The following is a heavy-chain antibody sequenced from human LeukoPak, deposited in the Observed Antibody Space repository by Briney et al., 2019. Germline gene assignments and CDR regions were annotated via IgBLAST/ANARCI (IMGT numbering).Heavy chain of an antibody. V-gene: IGHV2-70*01. CDR1: GFSLSTSGMC. J-gene: IGHJ6*02. CDR2: IDWDDDK. CDR3: ARIEVVAATRDYYYGMDV. D-gene: IGHD2-15*01. Sequence: SGPTLVNPTQTLTLTCTFSGFSLSTSGMCVSWIRQPPGKALEWLPLIDWDDDKYYSTSLKTRLTISKDTSKTQVVLTMTNMDPVDTATYYCARIEVVAATRDYYYGMDVWGQGTTVTVSS.